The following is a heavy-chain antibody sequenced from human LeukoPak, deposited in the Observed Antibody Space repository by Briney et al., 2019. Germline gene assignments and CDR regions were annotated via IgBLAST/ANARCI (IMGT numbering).Heavy chain of an antibody. D-gene: IGHD1-26*01. CDR3: ARRELAGSTAYFDY. CDR1: GYTFTSYY. V-gene: IGHV1-46*01. Sequence: ASVKVSCKASGYTFTSYYIHWVRQAPGQGLEWMGIINPSGGSTNYAQDFQGRVTMARDTSTSTVYMELSSLRSEDTAVYYCARRELAGSTAYFDYWGQGTLVTVSS. J-gene: IGHJ4*02. CDR2: INPSGGST.